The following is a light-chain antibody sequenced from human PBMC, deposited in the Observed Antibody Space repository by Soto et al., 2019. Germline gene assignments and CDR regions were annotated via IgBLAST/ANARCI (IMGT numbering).Light chain of an antibody. Sequence: DIQMTQSPSSLSASVGDRVTITCQARQDISNYLNWYQQKPGKAPKLLIYDASNLETGVPSRFSGSGSGTDFTFTISSLQPEDISTYYCQQYDNRPPYTVGQGTKLEIK. V-gene: IGKV1-33*01. CDR1: QDISNY. J-gene: IGKJ2*01. CDR2: DAS. CDR3: QQYDNRPPYT.